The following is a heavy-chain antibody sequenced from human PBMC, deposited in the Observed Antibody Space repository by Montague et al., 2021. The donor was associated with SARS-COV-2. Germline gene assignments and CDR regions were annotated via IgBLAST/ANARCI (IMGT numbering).Heavy chain of an antibody. CDR2: INHSGST. D-gene: IGHD3-16*02. CDR1: GGSFSGYH. V-gene: IGHV4-34*01. Sequence: SETLSLTCAVYGGSFSGYHWSWTRQPPGKGLEWIGEINHSGSTNYNPSLKSRVTISVDTSKNQFSLKLSSVTAADTAVYYCARGYDYVWGSYRYLHWFDPWGQGTLVTVSS. J-gene: IGHJ5*02. CDR3: ARGYDYVWGSYRYLHWFDP.